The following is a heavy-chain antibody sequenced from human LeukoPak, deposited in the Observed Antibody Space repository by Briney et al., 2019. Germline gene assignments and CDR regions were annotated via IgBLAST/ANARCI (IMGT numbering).Heavy chain of an antibody. CDR2: ISSSGSTI. CDR3: ARQSVAGLTRWFDP. D-gene: IGHD6-19*01. V-gene: IGHV3-48*03. Sequence: SGGSLRLSCAASGFTFSSYEMNWVRQAPGKGLEWVSYISSSGSTIYYADSVKGRFTISRDNAKNSLFLQMNSLRAEDTAVYYCARQSVAGLTRWFDPWGQGTLVTVSS. J-gene: IGHJ5*02. CDR1: GFTFSSYE.